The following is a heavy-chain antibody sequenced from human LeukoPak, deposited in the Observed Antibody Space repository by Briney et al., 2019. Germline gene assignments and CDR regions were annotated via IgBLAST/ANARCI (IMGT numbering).Heavy chain of an antibody. CDR3: TRQPTTLDGSKFMSTDH. CDR2: VREDGSEQ. J-gene: IGHJ4*02. CDR1: GFTFNSYW. V-gene: IGHV3-7*01. Sequence: GGSLRLSCAASGFTFNSYWMSWVRQAPGKGLEWVASVREDGSEQYYVDSVRGRFIISRDNAKNSLYLQMSSLRAEDTAVYYCTRQPTTLDGSKFMSTDHWGQGTLVTVSS. D-gene: IGHD5/OR15-5a*01.